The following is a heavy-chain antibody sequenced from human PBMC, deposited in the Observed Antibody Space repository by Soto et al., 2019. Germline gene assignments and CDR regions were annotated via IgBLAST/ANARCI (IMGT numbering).Heavy chain of an antibody. CDR1: GYTFTSYG. J-gene: IGHJ6*02. D-gene: IGHD3-22*01. CDR3: ARASGGYDSSGYYYGPDYYYYGMDV. Sequence: ASVKVSCKASGYTFTSYGISWVRQAPGQGLEWMGWISAYNGNTNYAQKLQGRVTMTTDTSTSTAYMELRSLRSDDTAVYYCARASGGYDSSGYYYGPDYYYYGMDVWGQGTTVTVSS. V-gene: IGHV1-18*01. CDR2: ISAYNGNT.